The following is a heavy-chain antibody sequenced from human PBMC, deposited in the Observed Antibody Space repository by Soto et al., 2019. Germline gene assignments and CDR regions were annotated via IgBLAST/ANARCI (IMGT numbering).Heavy chain of an antibody. CDR3: ASGYSYGYAAFDI. J-gene: IGHJ3*02. D-gene: IGHD5-18*01. CDR2: IIPILGIA. V-gene: IGHV1-69*02. Sequence: QVQLVQSGAEVKKPGSSVKVSCKASGGTFSSYTICWVRQAPGQGLEWMGRIIPILGIANYAQKFQGRVTITADKSTSTAYMELSSLRSEDTAVYYCASGYSYGYAAFDIWGQGTMVTVSS. CDR1: GGTFSSYT.